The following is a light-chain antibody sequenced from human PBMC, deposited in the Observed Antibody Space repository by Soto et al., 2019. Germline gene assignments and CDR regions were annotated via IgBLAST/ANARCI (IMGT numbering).Light chain of an antibody. CDR3: QKLNSYPIN. V-gene: IGKV1-9*01. Sequence: DIQLTHSPSFLSASVGDRVTITCRASQGISSYLAWYQQKPGKAPKLLIYAASTLQSGVPSRFSGSGSGTEFTLTISSLQPEDFATYYCQKLNSYPINCGQGKRREIK. CDR2: AAS. J-gene: IGKJ5*01. CDR1: QGISSY.